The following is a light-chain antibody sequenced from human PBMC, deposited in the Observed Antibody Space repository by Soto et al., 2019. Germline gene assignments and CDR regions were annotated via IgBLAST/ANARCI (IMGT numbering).Light chain of an antibody. J-gene: IGKJ1*01. CDR1: QTITSTY. V-gene: IGKV3-20*01. CDR3: QQYGSSGT. Sequence: ILLTQSPGTLSLSPGERATLSCRASQTITSTYLAWYQQKPGQAPSLLIYGASNRATGIPDRLSGSGSGTDFTLTISRLEPEDFAVYYCQQYGSSGTFGQGTKVDIK. CDR2: GAS.